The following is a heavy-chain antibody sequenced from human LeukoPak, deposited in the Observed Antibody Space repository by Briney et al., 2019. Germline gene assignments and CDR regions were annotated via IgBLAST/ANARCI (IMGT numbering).Heavy chain of an antibody. CDR1: GLTLNDYY. D-gene: IGHD6-25*01. Sequence: GGTLRLSCGASGLTLNDYYIDWVRQAPGKGLEWVGRSRNKANSYSTDYAASVKGRFVISRGDSNKSVYLQMNSVKTEDTAVYYCDSDVSGDYWGQGTLVTVSP. CDR2: SRNKANSYST. V-gene: IGHV3-72*01. J-gene: IGHJ4*02. CDR3: DSDVSGDY.